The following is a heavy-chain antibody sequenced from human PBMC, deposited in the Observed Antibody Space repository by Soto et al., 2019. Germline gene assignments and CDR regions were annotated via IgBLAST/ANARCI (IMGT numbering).Heavy chain of an antibody. CDR1: GGTFSSYA. CDR2: IIPIFGTA. J-gene: IGHJ5*02. V-gene: IGHV1-69*13. D-gene: IGHD3-22*01. Sequence: VASVKVSCKASGGTFSSYAISWVRQAPGQGLEWVGGIIPIFGTANYAQKFQGRVTITADESTSTAYMELSSLRSEDTAVYYCARGFYDSSGYYSHDPWGQGTLVTVSS. CDR3: ARGFYDSSGYYSHDP.